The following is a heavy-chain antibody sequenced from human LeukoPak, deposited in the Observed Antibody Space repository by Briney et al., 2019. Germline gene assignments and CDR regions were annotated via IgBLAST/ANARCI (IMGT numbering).Heavy chain of an antibody. CDR1: GFTFSTYW. V-gene: IGHV3-7*04. Sequence: PGGSLRLSCVDSGFTFSTYWMTWVRQGPGKGLEWVANIKHDGSDKYYVGSVKGRFTISRDNAKSSLYLQMNSLTAEDTAVYYCARGRCCSGDACYIDYWGQGTLVTVSS. D-gene: IGHD2-15*01. CDR2: IKHDGSDK. CDR3: ARGRCCSGDACYIDY. J-gene: IGHJ4*02.